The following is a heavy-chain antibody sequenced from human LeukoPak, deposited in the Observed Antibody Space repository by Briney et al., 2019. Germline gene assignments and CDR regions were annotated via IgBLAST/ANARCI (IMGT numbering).Heavy chain of an antibody. V-gene: IGHV3-74*01. CDR2: INPDGSTT. J-gene: IGHJ4*02. Sequence: GGSLRLSCAASGFTFITYWMHWVRQAPGKGLVWVSRINPDGSTTSYADSVKGRFTVSRDNAKNTLYLQMNSLRAEDTAVYYCAREWAYYFDYWGQGTLVTVSS. CDR3: AREWAYYFDY. CDR1: GFTFITYW.